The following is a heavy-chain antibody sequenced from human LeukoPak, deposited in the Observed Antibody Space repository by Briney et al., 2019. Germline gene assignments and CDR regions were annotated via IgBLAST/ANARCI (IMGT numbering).Heavy chain of an antibody. D-gene: IGHD6-13*01. J-gene: IGHJ6*04. V-gene: IGHV3-23*01. CDR2: ISVSGGST. Sequence: GGSLRLSCAASGFTFSTYAMSWVRQAPGKGLEWVSTISVSGGSTYYADSVKGRFTISRDNSKNTLYLQMNSLRAEDTAVYYCARLQGIAAAGSMDVWGKGTTVTVSS. CDR3: ARLQGIAAAGSMDV. CDR1: GFTFSTYA.